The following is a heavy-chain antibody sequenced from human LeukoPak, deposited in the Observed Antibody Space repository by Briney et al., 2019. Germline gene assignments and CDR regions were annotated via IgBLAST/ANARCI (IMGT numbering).Heavy chain of an antibody. CDR2: INHSGSA. J-gene: IGHJ4*02. Sequence: SETLSLTCAVYGGSFSGYYWSWIRQPPGKGLERIGEINHSGSANYNPSLKSRVTISVDTSKNQFSLKLSSVTAADTAVYYCAREPVGYCSGGSCYSGRDIDYWGQGTLVTVSS. CDR3: AREPVGYCSGGSCYSGRDIDY. V-gene: IGHV4-34*01. D-gene: IGHD2-15*01. CDR1: GGSFSGYY.